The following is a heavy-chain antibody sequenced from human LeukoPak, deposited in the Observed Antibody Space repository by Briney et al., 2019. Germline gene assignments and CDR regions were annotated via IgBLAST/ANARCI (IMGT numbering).Heavy chain of an antibody. V-gene: IGHV3-30*03. CDR1: GFTFSSYG. CDR3: ATSSWWYYFDY. CDR2: KSYDGSNK. D-gene: IGHD6-13*01. Sequence: GGSLILSCGASGFTFSSYGMHWVRQAPGKGLERVAVKSYDGSNKYYADSVKGRFNITRDDSKNTLYLQMNSLRAEDRAVYYCATSSWWYYFDYWGQGTLVTVSS. J-gene: IGHJ4*02.